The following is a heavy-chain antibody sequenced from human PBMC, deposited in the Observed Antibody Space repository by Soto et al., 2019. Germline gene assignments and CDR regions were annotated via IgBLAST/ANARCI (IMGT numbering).Heavy chain of an antibody. CDR1: GFTFSSYG. CDR2: ISYDGSNK. Sequence: QVQLVASGGGVVQPGRSLRLSCAASGFTFSSYGMHWVRQAPGKGLEWVAVISYDGSNKYYADSVKGRFTISRDNSKNTLYLQMNSLRAEDTAVYYCANSYCSGGSCVAREFDYWGQGTLVTVSS. D-gene: IGHD2-15*01. V-gene: IGHV3-30*18. CDR3: ANSYCSGGSCVAREFDY. J-gene: IGHJ4*02.